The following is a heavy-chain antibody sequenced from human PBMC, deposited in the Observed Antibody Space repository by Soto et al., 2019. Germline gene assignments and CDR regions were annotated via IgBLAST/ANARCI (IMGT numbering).Heavy chain of an antibody. D-gene: IGHD3-22*01. CDR3: TTTDYYDSSGYYYVAY. V-gene: IGHV3-15*01. J-gene: IGHJ4*02. Sequence: GSLRLSCAASGFTFSGCWMSWVRQPPGKGLEWVGRIKSKTDGGTTDYAAPVKGRFTISRDDSKNTLYLQMNSLKTEDTAVYYCTTTDYYDSSGYYYVAYWGQGTLVTVSS. CDR2: IKSKTDGGTT. CDR1: GFTFSGCW.